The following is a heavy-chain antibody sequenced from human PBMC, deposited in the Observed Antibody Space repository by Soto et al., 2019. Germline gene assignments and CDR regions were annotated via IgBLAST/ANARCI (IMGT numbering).Heavy chain of an antibody. D-gene: IGHD6-19*01. CDR3: ARGVAGTESWY. CDR2: INPSGGST. CDR1: GYTFTSYY. Sequence: QVQLVQSGAEVKKPGASVKVSCKASGYTFTSYYMHWVRQAPGQGLEWMGIINPSGGSTSYAQKFQGRGSMTKDTATSTVYMGLSSLRYEDTAVYYCARGVAGTESWYWGQGTLVTVSS. V-gene: IGHV1-46*03. J-gene: IGHJ4*02.